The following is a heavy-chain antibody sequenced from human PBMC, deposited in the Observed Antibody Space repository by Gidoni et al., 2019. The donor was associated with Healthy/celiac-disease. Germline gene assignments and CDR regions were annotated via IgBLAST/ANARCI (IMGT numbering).Heavy chain of an antibody. CDR3: ARTRVTTFFYYYGMDV. D-gene: IGHD4-17*01. Sequence: QVQLQESGPGLVTPSETLSLTCTVSGGSISSYYWSWIRQPPGKGLEWIGYSYYSGSTNYNPSLKSRVTISVDTSKNQFSLKLSSVTAADTAVYYCARTRVTTFFYYYGMDVWGQGTTVTVSS. J-gene: IGHJ6*02. CDR2: SYYSGST. V-gene: IGHV4-59*01. CDR1: GGSISSYY.